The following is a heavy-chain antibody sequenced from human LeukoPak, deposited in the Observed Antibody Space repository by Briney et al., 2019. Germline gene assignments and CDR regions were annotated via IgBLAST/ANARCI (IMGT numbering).Heavy chain of an antibody. J-gene: IGHJ5*02. V-gene: IGHV4-34*01. D-gene: IGHD3-3*01. Sequence: SETLSLTCAVYGGSFSGYYWSWTRQPPGKGLEWIGEINHSGSTNYNPSLKSRVTISVDTSKNQFSLKLSSVTAADTAVYYCAREGPGYYDFWSGYYRGNWFDPWGQGTLVTVSS. CDR3: AREGPGYYDFWSGYYRGNWFDP. CDR2: INHSGST. CDR1: GGSFSGYY.